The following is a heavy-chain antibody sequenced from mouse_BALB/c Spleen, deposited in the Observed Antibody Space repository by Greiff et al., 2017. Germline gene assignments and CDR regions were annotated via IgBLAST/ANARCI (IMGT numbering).Heavy chain of an antibody. CDR1: GYTFTSYW. J-gene: IGHJ4*01. CDR2: IYPSDSYT. D-gene: IGHD2-14*01. V-gene: IGHV1-69*02. Sequence: QVQLQQPGAELVRPGASVKLSCKASGYTFTSYWINWVKQRPGQGLEWIGNIYPSDSYTNYNQKFKDKATLTVDKSSSTAYMQLSSPTSEDSAVYYCTRFYRYDGYYYAMDYWGQGTSVTVSS. CDR3: TRFYRYDGYYYAMDY.